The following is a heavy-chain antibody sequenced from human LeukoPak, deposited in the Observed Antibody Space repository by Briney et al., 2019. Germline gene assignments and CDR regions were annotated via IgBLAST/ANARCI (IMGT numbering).Heavy chain of an antibody. J-gene: IGHJ6*03. CDR2: LYYNGNT. Sequence: SETLSLTCTVSLGSISSSAFYWGWIRQPPGKGLEWIGSLYYNGNTYYNPSLKSRVTISVDTSKNQFSLNLTSVTAAGTAVYYCARHLNYYYYYYMDVWGTGTTVTVSS. CDR1: LGSISSSAFY. V-gene: IGHV4-39*01. CDR3: ARHLNYYYYYYMDV.